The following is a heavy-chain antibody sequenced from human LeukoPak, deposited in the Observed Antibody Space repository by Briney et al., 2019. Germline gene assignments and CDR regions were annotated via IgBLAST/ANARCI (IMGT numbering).Heavy chain of an antibody. V-gene: IGHV1-2*02. Sequence: GASVKVSCKASGYTFTGYYMHWVRQAPGQGLEWMGWINPNSGGTNYAQKFQGRVTMTRDTSISTAYMELSRLRSDDTAVYYCARSMVRGDFYYYYMDVWGKGTTVTVSS. CDR1: GYTFTGYY. D-gene: IGHD3-10*01. CDR2: INPNSGGT. J-gene: IGHJ6*03. CDR3: ARSMVRGDFYYYYMDV.